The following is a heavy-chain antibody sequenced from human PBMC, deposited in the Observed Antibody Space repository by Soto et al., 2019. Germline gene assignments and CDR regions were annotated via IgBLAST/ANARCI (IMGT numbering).Heavy chain of an antibody. D-gene: IGHD3-3*01. CDR3: ARVFPDGWVEPGVVRGYLDT. Sequence: QVQLVQSGAEVKEPGSAVKVSCKAPADSFSSYGISWVRQAPGQGLEWMGGIIPIFGTTNYEEKFQGRVTITADESTNTAYMELSSLRSEDTALYYCARVFPDGWVEPGVVRGYLDTWGRGTLVTVSS. J-gene: IGHJ4*02. CDR1: ADSFSSYG. V-gene: IGHV1-69*01. CDR2: IIPIFGTT.